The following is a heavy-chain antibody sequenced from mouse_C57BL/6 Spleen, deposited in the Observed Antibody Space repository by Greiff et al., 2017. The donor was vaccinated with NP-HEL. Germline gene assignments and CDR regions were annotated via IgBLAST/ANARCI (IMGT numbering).Heavy chain of an antibody. CDR1: GYTFTDYY. CDR3: ARWGYDYGDY. D-gene: IGHD2-4*01. Sequence: VQLQQSGPELVKPGASVKISCKASGYTFTDYYMNWVKQSHGKSLEWIGDINPNNGGTSYNQKFKGKATLTVDKSSSTAYMELRSLTSEDSAVYYCARWGYDYGDYWGQGTTLTVSS. V-gene: IGHV1-26*01. CDR2: INPNNGGT. J-gene: IGHJ2*01.